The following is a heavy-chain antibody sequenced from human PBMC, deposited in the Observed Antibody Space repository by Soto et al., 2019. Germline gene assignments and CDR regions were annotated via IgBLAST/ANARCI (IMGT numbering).Heavy chain of an antibody. J-gene: IGHJ4*02. D-gene: IGHD2-21*01. Sequence: PGGSLGLSCADSGFTFSNYAMTWVRQPPGKGLEWVATISSRGDSTYYTDSVKGRFTISRDNSKNTLYLQMHRLRAEDTAVYYCAKDLGGIFWSTHRGGNDYRGQGTLVTVSS. V-gene: IGHV3-23*01. CDR3: AKDLGGIFWSTHRGGNDY. CDR1: GFTFSNYA. CDR2: ISSRGDST.